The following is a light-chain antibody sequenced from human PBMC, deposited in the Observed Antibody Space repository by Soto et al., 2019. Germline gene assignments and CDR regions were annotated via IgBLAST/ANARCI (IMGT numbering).Light chain of an antibody. CDR2: DAS. J-gene: IGKJ1*01. V-gene: IGKV1-9*01. CDR1: QGISSY. CDR3: QQYNSYST. Sequence: DIQLTQSPSFLSASVGDRVTITCRASQGISSYLAWYQQKPGKAPKLLIYDASSLESGVPSRFSGSGSGTEFTLTISSLQPDDFATYYCQQYNSYSTFGQGTKVEIK.